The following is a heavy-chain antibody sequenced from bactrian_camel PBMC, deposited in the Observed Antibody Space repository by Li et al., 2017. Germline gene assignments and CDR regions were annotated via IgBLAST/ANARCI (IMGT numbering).Heavy chain of an antibody. V-gene: IGHV3S40*01. D-gene: IGHD1*01. CDR3: AADFLWCGLGDVYRYNY. CDR1: GYIYC. Sequence: DVQLVESGGGSVQAGWSLTLSCVASGYIYCMGWFRQAPGKEREGVATISVGGDSTFYADSVKGRFTISQDNTKNTVYLQMNSLKPEDTAMYYCAADFLWCGLGDVYRYNYWGQGTQVTVS. CDR2: ISVGGDST. J-gene: IGHJ4*01.